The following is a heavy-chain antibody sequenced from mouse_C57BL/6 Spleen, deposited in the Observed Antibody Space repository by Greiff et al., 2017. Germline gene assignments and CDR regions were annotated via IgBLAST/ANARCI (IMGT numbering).Heavy chain of an antibody. CDR3: ARSTNALFDY. CDR1: GYSITSGYD. D-gene: IGHD2-1*01. Sequence: DVKLVESGPGMVKPSQSLSLTCTVTGYSITSGYDWHWIRHFPGNKLEWMGYISYSGSTNYNPSLKSRISITHDTSKNHFFLKLNSVTTEDTATYYCARSTNALFDYWGQGTTLTVSS. J-gene: IGHJ2*01. CDR2: ISYSGST. V-gene: IGHV3-1*01.